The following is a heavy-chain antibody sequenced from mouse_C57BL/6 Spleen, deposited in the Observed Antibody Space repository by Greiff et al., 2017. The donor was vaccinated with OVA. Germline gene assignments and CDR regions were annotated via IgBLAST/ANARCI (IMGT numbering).Heavy chain of an antibody. D-gene: IGHD2-4*01. Sequence: VQLQQSGAELVRPGASVKLSCTASGFNIKDYYMHWVKQMPEQGLEWIGRIDPEDGDTEYAPKFQGKATMTADTSSNTAYLQLSSLTSEDTAVYYCSYSLYYDYDGAWFAYWGQGTLVTVSA. CDR2: IDPEDGDT. CDR3: SYSLYYDYDGAWFAY. J-gene: IGHJ3*01. V-gene: IGHV14-1*01. CDR1: GFNIKDYY.